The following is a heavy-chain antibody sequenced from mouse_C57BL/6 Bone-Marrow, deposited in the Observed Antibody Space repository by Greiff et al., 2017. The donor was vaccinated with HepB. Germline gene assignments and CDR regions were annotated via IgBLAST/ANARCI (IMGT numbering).Heavy chain of an antibody. V-gene: IGHV1-4*01. CDR1: GYTFTSYT. J-gene: IGHJ2*01. CDR2: NNPSSGYT. Sequence: QVQLQQSGAELARPGASVKMSCKASGYTFTSYTMHWVKQRPGQGLEWIGDNNPSSGYTKYNQKFKDKATLTADNTSSKAYMQLSSLTSDDTAVYYCARLFGLDYWGQGTTLTVSS. D-gene: IGHD2-2*01. CDR3: ARLFGLDY.